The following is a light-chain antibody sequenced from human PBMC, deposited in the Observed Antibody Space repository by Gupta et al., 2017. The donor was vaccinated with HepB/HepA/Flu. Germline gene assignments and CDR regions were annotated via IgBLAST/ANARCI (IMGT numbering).Light chain of an antibody. CDR2: ANN. J-gene: IGLJ2*01. CDR1: GSNIGSNT. V-gene: IGLV1-44*01. CDR3: AAWDDSLNGLL. Sequence: QSVLTQPPSASGTPGQRVTISCSGSGSNIGSNTVIWYQQLPGTAPKLLIYANNQRPTGVPDRFSGSKSGTSASPAISGLQSEEEADYYCAAWDDSLNGLLFGGGTKVAVL.